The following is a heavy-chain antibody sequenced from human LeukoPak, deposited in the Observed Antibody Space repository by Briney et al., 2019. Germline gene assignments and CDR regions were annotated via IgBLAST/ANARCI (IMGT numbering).Heavy chain of an antibody. D-gene: IGHD3-10*01. V-gene: IGHV3-53*05. J-gene: IGHJ4*02. CDR2: IYSGGST. CDR3: AKDPRRRGVIS. CDR1: GFTVSSNY. Sequence: GGSLRLSCAASGFTVSSNYMSWVRQAPGKGLEWVSIIYSGGSTFYADSVKGRFTISRDNSKNTLYLQMNCLRVEDTAVYYCAKDPRRRGVISWGQGTLVTVSS.